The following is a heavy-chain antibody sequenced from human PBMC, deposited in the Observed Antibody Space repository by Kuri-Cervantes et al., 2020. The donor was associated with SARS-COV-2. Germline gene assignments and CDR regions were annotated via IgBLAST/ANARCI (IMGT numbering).Heavy chain of an antibody. D-gene: IGHD1-26*01. CDR1: GGSISSGSYY. CDR3: ARARLVGAVIFDY. V-gene: IGHV4-61*02. CDR2: IYTSGST. Sequence: SCTVSGGSISSGSYYWSWIRQPAGKGLEWIGRIYTSGSTNYNPSLKSRVTISVDTSKNQFSLKLSSVTAADTAVYYGARARLVGAVIFDYWGQGTLVTVSS. J-gene: IGHJ4*02.